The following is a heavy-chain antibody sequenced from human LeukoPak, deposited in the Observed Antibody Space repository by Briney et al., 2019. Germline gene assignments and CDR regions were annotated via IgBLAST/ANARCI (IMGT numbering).Heavy chain of an antibody. D-gene: IGHD1-1*01. Sequence: PSETLSLTCAVYGGFFSGYYWSWIRQPPGKGLEWIGEINHSGSTNYNPSLKSRVTISVDTSKNQFSLKLSSVTAADTAVYYCARLWRNDEPDYWGQGTLVTVSS. V-gene: IGHV4-34*01. CDR1: GGFFSGYY. CDR3: ARLWRNDEPDY. CDR2: INHSGST. J-gene: IGHJ4*02.